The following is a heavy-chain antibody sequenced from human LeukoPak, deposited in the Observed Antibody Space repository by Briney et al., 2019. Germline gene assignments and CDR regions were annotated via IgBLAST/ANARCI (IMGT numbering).Heavy chain of an antibody. J-gene: IGHJ4*02. CDR2: ISGGGGST. Sequence: GGSLRLSCAASGLTFRTYAMSWVRQAPGKGLEWVSFISGGGGSTHLADSVKGRFIISRDNSKNTVFLQMNNLRAEDTAIYYCATHLLGYCSDDRCYSDDQPFDDWGQGTLVTVSS. D-gene: IGHD2-15*01. CDR3: ATHLLGYCSDDRCYSDDQPFDD. V-gene: IGHV3-23*01. CDR1: GLTFRTYA.